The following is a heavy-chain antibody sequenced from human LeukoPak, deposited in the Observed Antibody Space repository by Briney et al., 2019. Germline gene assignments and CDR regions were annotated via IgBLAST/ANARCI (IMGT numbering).Heavy chain of an antibody. Sequence: PGGSLRLSCRTSGFTFSHFGMHWVRQAPGKGLEWVAVIWSDATEKYYGNSVKGRFTISRDNYDNTVSLQMNSLRVEDTAVYYRAKDAQRGFDFSNSLESWGQGTVVTVSP. V-gene: IGHV3-33*06. CDR2: IWSDATEK. CDR1: GFTFSHFG. D-gene: IGHD4-11*01. CDR3: AKDAQRGFDFSNSLES. J-gene: IGHJ5*01.